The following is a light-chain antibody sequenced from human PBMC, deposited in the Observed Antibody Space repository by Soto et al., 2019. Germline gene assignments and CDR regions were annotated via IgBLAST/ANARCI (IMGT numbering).Light chain of an antibody. CDR3: FSNISRFLYG. CDR2: DVN. CDR1: NTDLGVYGY. V-gene: IGLV2-14*01. J-gene: IGLJ1*01. Sequence: QSALAQPASVSGSFGQSITISCSGPNTDLGVYGYVSWYQHQPGKAPKLLIYDVNNRPSGISDRFSGSKSGDTASLTISGLQAEDEADSSCFSNISRFLYGFGPGTQVTGL.